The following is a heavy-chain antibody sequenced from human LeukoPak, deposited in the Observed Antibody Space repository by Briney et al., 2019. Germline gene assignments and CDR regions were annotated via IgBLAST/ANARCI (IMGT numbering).Heavy chain of an antibody. D-gene: IGHD3-10*01. CDR2: ISDYNGNT. Sequence: ASVKVSCKASGYTFTRYGISWVRQAPGQGLEWMGWISDYNGNTNYAQKLQGRVTMTTDTSTSTAYMELRSLRSDDTAVYYCARKGSEAGLSGGRYYYMDVWGKGTTVTVSS. J-gene: IGHJ6*03. CDR3: ARKGSEAGLSGGRYYYMDV. V-gene: IGHV1-18*01. CDR1: GYTFTRYG.